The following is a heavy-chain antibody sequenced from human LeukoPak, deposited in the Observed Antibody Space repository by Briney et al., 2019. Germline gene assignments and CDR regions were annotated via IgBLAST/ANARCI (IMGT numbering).Heavy chain of an antibody. Sequence: ASVKVSYKAFEYTFTNYYVHWVRQAPGQGLEWMGVINPSGGSTNYAQRFQGRVTMTRDTSTSTVYMELSSLRSEDTAVYYCARDSTVTTFRGCVDPWGQGTLVTVSS. V-gene: IGHV1-46*01. D-gene: IGHD4-17*01. CDR2: INPSGGST. CDR3: ARDSTVTTFRGCVDP. J-gene: IGHJ5*02. CDR1: EYTFTNYY.